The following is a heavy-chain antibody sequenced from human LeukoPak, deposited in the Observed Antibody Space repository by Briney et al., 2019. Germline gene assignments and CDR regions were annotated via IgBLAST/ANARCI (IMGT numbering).Heavy chain of an antibody. J-gene: IGHJ4*02. CDR3: ARDHCSGGNCYDYFDY. CDR2: IYSGGST. Sequence: GGSLRLSCAASEFTVRSYHMSWVRQAPGKGLEWLSVIYSGGSTYYADSVKGRFTISRDNSKNTVYLQIKSLRAEDTAIHYCARDHCSGGNCYDYFDYWGQGTLVTVSS. CDR1: EFTVRSYH. V-gene: IGHV3-53*01. D-gene: IGHD2-15*01.